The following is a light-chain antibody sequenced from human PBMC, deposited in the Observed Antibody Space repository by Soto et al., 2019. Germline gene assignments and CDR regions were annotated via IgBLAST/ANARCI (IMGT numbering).Light chain of an antibody. V-gene: IGKV3-11*01. Sequence: EIVLTQSPATLSLSPGERGTLSCRASESVTNYLAWYQQKPGQAPRLLVYDVSNRATGIPARFSGGGSGTDFTLTISNLEPEDFAVYYCQQRSAWPWTFGQGTKVDIK. CDR2: DVS. CDR3: QQRSAWPWT. CDR1: ESVTNY. J-gene: IGKJ1*01.